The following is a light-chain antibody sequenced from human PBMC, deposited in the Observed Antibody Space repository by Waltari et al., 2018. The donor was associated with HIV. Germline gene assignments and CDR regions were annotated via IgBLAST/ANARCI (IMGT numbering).Light chain of an antibody. CDR1: QSVSNN. Sequence: EIVMTQSPVTLSVSPGERATLSCWASQSVSNNLAWYQQTPGQAPRLLIYGASTRATGTPARFSASGSGTEFTLTISSLQSEDFAVYHCQHYNNWPITFGGGTKVEIK. V-gene: IGKV3D-15*01. J-gene: IGKJ4*01. CDR2: GAS. CDR3: QHYNNWPIT.